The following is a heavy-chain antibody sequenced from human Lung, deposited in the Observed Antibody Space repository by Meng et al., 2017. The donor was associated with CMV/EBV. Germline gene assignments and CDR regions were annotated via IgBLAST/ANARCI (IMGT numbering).Heavy chain of an antibody. Sequence: GASLKISCAASGFNFSTYIMNWVRQAPGKGLEWVSSISSSSTYIYYADSVKGRFTISRDNAKNSLYLQMNSLRAEDTAVYYCARETGSRGWYGPGYWGQGTMVTVSS. D-gene: IGHD6-19*01. CDR3: ARETGSRGWYGPGY. J-gene: IGHJ4*02. V-gene: IGHV3-21*01. CDR2: ISSSSTYI. CDR1: GFNFSTYI.